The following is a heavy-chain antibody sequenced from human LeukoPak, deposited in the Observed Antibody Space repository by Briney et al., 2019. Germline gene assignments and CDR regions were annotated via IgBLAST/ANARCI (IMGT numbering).Heavy chain of an antibody. CDR3: ATFQIVVVPAAEDFDY. Sequence: GGSLRLSCAASGFTFSSYAMSWVRQAPGKGLEWVSGISGGGDSTYYADSVKGRFTISRDNSKNTLYLQMDSLRAEDTAVYYCATFQIVVVPAAEDFDYWGQGTLVTVSS. CDR1: GFTFSSYA. J-gene: IGHJ4*02. CDR2: ISGGGDST. V-gene: IGHV3-23*01. D-gene: IGHD2-2*01.